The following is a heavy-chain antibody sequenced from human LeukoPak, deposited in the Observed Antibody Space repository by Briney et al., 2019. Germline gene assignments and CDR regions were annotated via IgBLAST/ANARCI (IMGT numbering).Heavy chain of an antibody. J-gene: IGHJ5*02. CDR1: GGSISSSSYY. V-gene: IGHV4-39*01. CDR3: ARGFYDYVWGSYRYNWLDP. D-gene: IGHD3-16*02. CDR2: IYYSGST. Sequence: PSETLSLTCTVSGGSISSSSYYWGWIRQPPGKGLEWIGSIYYSGSTYYNPSLKSRVTISVDTSKNQFSLKLSSVTAADTAVYYCARGFYDYVWGSYRYNWLDPWGQGTLVTVSS.